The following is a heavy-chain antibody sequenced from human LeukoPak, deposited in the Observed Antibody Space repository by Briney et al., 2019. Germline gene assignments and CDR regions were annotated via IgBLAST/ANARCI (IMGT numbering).Heavy chain of an antibody. CDR2: ISPGDSDA. CDR1: GYTFTNYY. V-gene: IGHV5-51*01. J-gene: IGHJ4*02. Sequence: GESLKISCKGSGYTFTNYYIGWVRQAPGKGLEWMGIISPGDSDARYSPSFQGQVTISADKSISTAYLRWSSLKASDTAMYYCARRYCSSTSCNPYFFDYWGQGTLVTVSS. D-gene: IGHD2-2*01. CDR3: ARRYCSSTSCNPYFFDY.